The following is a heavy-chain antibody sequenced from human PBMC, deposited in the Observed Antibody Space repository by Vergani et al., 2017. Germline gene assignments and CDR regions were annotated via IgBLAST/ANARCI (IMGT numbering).Heavy chain of an antibody. CDR1: GITFKNVW. V-gene: IGHV3-15*01. Sequence: EVQVVESGGGLIKPGGSLRLSCVVSGITFKNVWINWVRQAPGKGLDWIGRIRSKNDGGTADYAAPLKGRFTISRDDSKDSAFLLVNNLKTEDAAVYFCYFDDHDDWGQGTLVTVSS. CDR3: YFDDHDD. CDR2: IRSKNDGGTA. D-gene: IGHD3-9*01. J-gene: IGHJ4*02.